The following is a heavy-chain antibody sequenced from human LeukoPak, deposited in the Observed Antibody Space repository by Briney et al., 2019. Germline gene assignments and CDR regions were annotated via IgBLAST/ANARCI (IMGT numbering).Heavy chain of an antibody. CDR1: GFTFSSYA. D-gene: IGHD6-19*01. V-gene: IGHV3-23*01. CDR3: AKELGSSGWYESFDY. J-gene: IGHJ4*02. Sequence: GGSLRLSCAASGFTFSSYAMSWVRQAPGKGLEWVSAISGSSGSTYYADSVKGRFTISRDNSRNTLYLQMNSLRAEDTAVYYCAKELGSSGWYESFDYWGQGTLVAVSS. CDR2: ISGSSGST.